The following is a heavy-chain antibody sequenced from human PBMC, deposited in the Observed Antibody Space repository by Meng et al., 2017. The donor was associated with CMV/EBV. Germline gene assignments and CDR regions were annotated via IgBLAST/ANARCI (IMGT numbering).Heavy chain of an antibody. CDR2: IYYSGST. Sequence: SETLSLTCAVYGGSFSGYYWSWIRQPPGKGLEWIGSIYYSGSTYYNPSLKSRVTISVDTSKNQFSLKLSSVTAADTAVYYCAEYGYSSRWGQGTLVTVSS. CDR3: AEYGYSSR. D-gene: IGHD6-13*01. V-gene: IGHV4-34*01. J-gene: IGHJ4*02. CDR1: GGSFSGYY.